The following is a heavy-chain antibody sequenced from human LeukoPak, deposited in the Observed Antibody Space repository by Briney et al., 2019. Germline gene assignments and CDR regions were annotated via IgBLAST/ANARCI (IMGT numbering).Heavy chain of an antibody. Sequence: PSETLSLTCTVSGASIGSGYYYWSWIRQPPGKGLEWIGYIYYSGSTYYNPSLKSRVTISVDTSKNQFSLKLSSVTAADTAVYYCASYCSSTSYYGGDPDDDFDIWGQGSMVTVSS. CDR2: IYYSGST. D-gene: IGHD2-2*01. V-gene: IGHV4-30-4*01. J-gene: IGHJ3*02. CDR3: ASYCSSTSYYGGDPDDDFDI. CDR1: GASIGSGYYY.